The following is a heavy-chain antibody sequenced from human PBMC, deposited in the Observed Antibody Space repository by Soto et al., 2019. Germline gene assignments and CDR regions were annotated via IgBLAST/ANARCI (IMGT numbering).Heavy chain of an antibody. Sequence: GESLKISCKGSGYSFTSYWISWVRQMPGKGLECMGRIDPSDSYTNYSPSFQGHVTISADKSISTAYLQWSSLKASDTAMYYCARRYCSSTSCFTDYYYGMDVWGQGTTVTVSS. CDR2: IDPSDSYT. CDR3: ARRYCSSTSCFTDYYYGMDV. V-gene: IGHV5-10-1*01. CDR1: GYSFTSYW. D-gene: IGHD2-2*02. J-gene: IGHJ6*02.